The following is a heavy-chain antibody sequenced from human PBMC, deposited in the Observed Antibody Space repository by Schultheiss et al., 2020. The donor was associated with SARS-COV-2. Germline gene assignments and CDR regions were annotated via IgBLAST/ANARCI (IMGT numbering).Heavy chain of an antibody. CDR2: IYHSGST. CDR3: ARVGRLSAFDY. V-gene: IGHV4-4*02. J-gene: IGHJ4*02. Sequence: SETLSLTCTVSGGSFSSNDWWSWVRQPPGKGLEWIGEIYHSGSTNYNPSLKSRVSISVDTSKNQFSLKLNSVTAADTAVYYCARVGRLSAFDYWGQGTLVTVSS. CDR1: GGSFSSNDW. D-gene: IGHD1-26*01.